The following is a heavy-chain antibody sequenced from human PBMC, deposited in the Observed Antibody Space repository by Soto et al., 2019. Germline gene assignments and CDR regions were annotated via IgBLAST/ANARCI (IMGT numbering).Heavy chain of an antibody. V-gene: IGHV3-33*01. CDR2: IWYDGSNR. D-gene: IGHD1-1*01. CDR3: ARDTDNGLDY. Sequence: GGSLRLSCAASGFTFNRHAMHWVRQAPGKGLEWVAVIWYDGSNRNYVDSVKGRFTISRDSSKNSLYLQMNSLRVEDTALYFCARDTDNGLDYWGQGTLVTVSS. CDR1: GFTFNRHA. J-gene: IGHJ4*02.